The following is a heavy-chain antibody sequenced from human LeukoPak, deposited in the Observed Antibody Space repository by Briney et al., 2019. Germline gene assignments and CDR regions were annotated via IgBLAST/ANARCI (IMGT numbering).Heavy chain of an antibody. D-gene: IGHD4-17*01. CDR2: IRSKAYGGTT. CDR1: GFTFGDYA. Sequence: GRSLRLSYTASGFTFGDYAMSWVRQAPGKGLEWVGFIRSKAYGGTTEYAASVKGRFTISRDDYKSIAYLQMNSLKTEDTAVYYCTRVLDYGQDYYYGMVVWGQGTTVTVS. CDR3: TRVLDYGQDYYYGMVV. J-gene: IGHJ6*02. V-gene: IGHV3-49*04.